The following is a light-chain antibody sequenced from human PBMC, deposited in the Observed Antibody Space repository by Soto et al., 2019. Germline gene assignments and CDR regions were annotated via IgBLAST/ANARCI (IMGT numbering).Light chain of an antibody. V-gene: IGKV1-5*03. CDR3: RQYNSSPKT. J-gene: IGKJ1*01. Sequence: DIQMTQSPSTLSAFVGDRVTITCRASQSISSWLAWYQQKPGKAPKLLIYKASSVESGVPSRFSGSGSGTEFTLTISSLQPDDFATYYCRQYNSSPKTFGQGTKVEIK. CDR1: QSISSW. CDR2: KAS.